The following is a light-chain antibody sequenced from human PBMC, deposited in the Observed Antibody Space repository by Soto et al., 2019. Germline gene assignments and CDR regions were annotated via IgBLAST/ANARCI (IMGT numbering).Light chain of an antibody. CDR3: QQRSNWLT. CDR1: QSVSSSY. V-gene: IGKV3D-20*02. J-gene: IGKJ5*01. Sequence: ESVLTQSPGTLSLSPGERATLSCRASQSVSSSYLAWYQQKPGQAPRLLIYGASSRATGIPDRFSGSGSGTDFTLTISSLEPEDFTVYYCQQRSNWLTFGQGTRLEI. CDR2: GAS.